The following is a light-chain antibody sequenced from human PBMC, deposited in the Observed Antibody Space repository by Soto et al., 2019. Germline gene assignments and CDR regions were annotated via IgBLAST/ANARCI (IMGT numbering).Light chain of an antibody. CDR3: SSYAGRDIWV. CDR1: SVDINY. V-gene: IGLV2-8*01. J-gene: IGLJ3*02. CDR2: EVT. Sequence: QSALTQPPSASGSRGQSVTISCTGTSVDINYVSWFQQHPGKAPKLIICEVTKRPSGVPDRVSGSKSGNTASLTVSGLQDADEADYYCSSYAGRDIWVFGGGTKLTVL.